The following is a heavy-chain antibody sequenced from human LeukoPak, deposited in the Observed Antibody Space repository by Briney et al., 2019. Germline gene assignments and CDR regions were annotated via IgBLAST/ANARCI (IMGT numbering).Heavy chain of an antibody. CDR1: GFTFSSYA. D-gene: IGHD3-9*01. CDR3: AKDRYYDILTGRAPFDY. J-gene: IGHJ4*02. Sequence: GGSLRLSCAASGFTFSSYAMSWVRQAPGKGLEWVSAISGSGGSTYYADSVKGRFTISRDNSKNTLYLQMNSLRAEDTAVYYCAKDRYYDILTGRAPFDYWGRGTLVTVSS. V-gene: IGHV3-23*01. CDR2: ISGSGGST.